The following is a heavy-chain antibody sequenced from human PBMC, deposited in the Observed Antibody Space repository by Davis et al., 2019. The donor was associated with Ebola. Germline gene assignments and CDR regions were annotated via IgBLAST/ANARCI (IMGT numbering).Heavy chain of an antibody. Sequence: PGGSLRLSCAASGFTFSSYWMSWVRQAPGKGLEWVSAISGSGGSTYYADSVKGRFTISRDNSKNTLYLQMNSLRAEDTAVYYCAKMVLWFGEPPTYYFDYWGQGTLVTVSS. J-gene: IGHJ4*02. CDR2: ISGSGGST. V-gene: IGHV3-23*01. D-gene: IGHD3-10*01. CDR3: AKMVLWFGEPPTYYFDY. CDR1: GFTFSSYW.